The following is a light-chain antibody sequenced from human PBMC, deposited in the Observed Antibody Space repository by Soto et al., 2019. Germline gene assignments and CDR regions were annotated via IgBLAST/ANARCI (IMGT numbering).Light chain of an antibody. CDR3: HQHSNWPLT. J-gene: IGKJ4*01. CDR1: QSVGSD. V-gene: IGKV3D-15*01. CDR2: DIF. Sequence: IVMTQSPATLSVSPGERATLSCMASQSVGSDLAWYQQKPGQAPRLVIYDIFTRATGIPARFSGSGSRTDFTLTISSLEHEDFAVYYCHQHSNWPLTFGGGTKVDIK.